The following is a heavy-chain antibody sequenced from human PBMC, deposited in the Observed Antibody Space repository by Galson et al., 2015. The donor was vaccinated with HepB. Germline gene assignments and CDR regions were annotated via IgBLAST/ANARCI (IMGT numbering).Heavy chain of an antibody. V-gene: IGHV1-2*04. D-gene: IGHD3-22*01. CDR2: INPNSGGT. J-gene: IGHJ3*02. CDR1: GYTFTGYY. Sequence: SVKVSCKASGYTFTGYYMHWVRQAPGQGLEWMGWINPNSGGTNYAQKFQGWVTMTRDTSISTAYMELSRLRSDDTAVYYCAREAQDSILSLEAFDIWGQGTMVTVSS. CDR3: AREAQDSILSLEAFDI.